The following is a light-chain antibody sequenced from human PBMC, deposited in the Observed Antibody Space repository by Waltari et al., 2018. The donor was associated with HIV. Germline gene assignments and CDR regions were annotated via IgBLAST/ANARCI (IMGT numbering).Light chain of an antibody. CDR2: DVN. V-gene: IGLV2-11*01. CDR3: CAYAAGHVSYV. CDR1: TSADGFYDY. Sequence: QSALTQPPSVSGSPGQSASISCSGTTSADGFYDYFHWDQQYPVNAPKLIIFDVNKRPSGVPERFSGATSGNTASLTISGLQTEDEADYFCCAYAAGHVSYVFGNGTAVAVL. J-gene: IGLJ1*01.